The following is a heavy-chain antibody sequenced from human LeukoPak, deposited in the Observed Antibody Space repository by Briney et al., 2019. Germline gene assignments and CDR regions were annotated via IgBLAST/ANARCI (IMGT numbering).Heavy chain of an antibody. D-gene: IGHD2-2*01. CDR1: GFTFSSYG. J-gene: IGHJ4*02. CDR2: IRYDGSNK. CDR3: AKGDIVVEYPIDY. V-gene: IGHV3-30*02. Sequence: GGSLRLSCAASGFTFSSYGMHWVRQAPGKGLEWVAFIRYDGSNKYYADSVKGRFTISRDNSKNTLYLQMNSLRAEDTAVYYCAKGDIVVEYPIDYWGQGTLVTVSS.